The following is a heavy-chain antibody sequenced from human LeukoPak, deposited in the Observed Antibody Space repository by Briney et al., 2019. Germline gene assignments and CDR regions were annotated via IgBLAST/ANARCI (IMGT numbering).Heavy chain of an antibody. D-gene: IGHD3-10*01. V-gene: IGHV1-18*01. Sequence: ASVKVSCKTSGYTFSSYGIAWARQAPGQGLERMGRINTFTGDTNYEQKLQDRVTMTTDTSTTTAYMELRSLRSDDTAVYYCARYYWARSGSLYENYALDVWGQGTTVTVSS. CDR2: INTFTGDT. CDR3: ARYYWARSGSLYENYALDV. J-gene: IGHJ6*02. CDR1: GYTFSSYG.